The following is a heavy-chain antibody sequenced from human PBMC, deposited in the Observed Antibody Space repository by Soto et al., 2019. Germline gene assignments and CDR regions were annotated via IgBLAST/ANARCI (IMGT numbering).Heavy chain of an antibody. D-gene: IGHD5-12*01. Sequence: PSETLSLTCTVSGGSVSSGNYYWSWIRQPPGKGLEWSGYIYNSGSTNYNPSLKSRVTISVDTSKNQFSLKLTSVTDADMAVYYCTRVGWLQVPFGHCGQGTLVTVSS. CDR2: IYNSGST. V-gene: IGHV4-61*01. CDR1: GGSVSSGNYY. J-gene: IGHJ4*02. CDR3: TRVGWLQVPFGH.